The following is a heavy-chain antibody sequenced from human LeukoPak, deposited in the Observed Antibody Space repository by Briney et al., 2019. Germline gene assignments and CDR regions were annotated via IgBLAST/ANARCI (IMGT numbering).Heavy chain of an antibody. CDR2: INKDGGQK. D-gene: IGHD6-19*01. J-gene: IGHJ4*02. CDR3: AKERNLEIAVAGTFFDY. Sequence: GGSLRLSCAASGFTFSDTWLSWVRQAPGKGLEWVANINKDGGQKYYVDSVKGRFTISRDNSKNMIYLEMSSLKAEDTAVYYCAKERNLEIAVAGTFFDYWGQGTLVTVSS. CDR1: GFTFSDTW. V-gene: IGHV3-7*03.